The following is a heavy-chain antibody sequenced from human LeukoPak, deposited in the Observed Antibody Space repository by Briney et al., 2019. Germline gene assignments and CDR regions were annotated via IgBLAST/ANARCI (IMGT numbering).Heavy chain of an antibody. V-gene: IGHV3-33*01. CDR2: IWYDGSNK. Sequence: GGSLRLSCAASGFTFSSYGMHWVRQAPGKGLEGVAVIWYDGSNKYYADSVKGRFTISRDNSKNMLYLQMNSLRAEDTAVYYCARDVYYGSGPLGYWGQGTLVTVSS. J-gene: IGHJ4*02. CDR1: GFTFSSYG. CDR3: ARDVYYGSGPLGY. D-gene: IGHD3-10*01.